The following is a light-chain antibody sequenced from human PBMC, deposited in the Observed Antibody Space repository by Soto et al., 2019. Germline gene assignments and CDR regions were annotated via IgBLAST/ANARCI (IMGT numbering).Light chain of an antibody. J-gene: IGKJ5*01. CDR1: QSVSSSF. V-gene: IGKV3D-20*02. CDR3: QQRSNWPIT. Sequence: EIVLAQSPGTLSLSPGESATLSCRASQSVSSSFLAWYQQKAGQAPRLLIYGASRRATGIPDRFSGSGSGTDFTLTISRLEPEDFAVYYCQQRSNWPITFGQGTRLEIK. CDR2: GAS.